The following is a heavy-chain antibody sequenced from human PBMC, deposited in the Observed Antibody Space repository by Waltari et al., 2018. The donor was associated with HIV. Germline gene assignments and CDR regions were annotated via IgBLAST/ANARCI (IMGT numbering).Heavy chain of an antibody. D-gene: IGHD2-15*01. CDR2: FEPEQGKT. CDR3: TTEGLYCSGGTCYSRFDP. CDR1: GYTLSELS. V-gene: IGHV1-24*01. J-gene: IGHJ5*02. Sequence: QVPLVQSGAEVKKPGASVKVSCKVSGYTLSELSMHWVRQDPGKGLEWMGGFEPEQGKTIYAQNFQGRVTMTEYAATDTAYMELSSLRSEDTAVYYCTTEGLYCSGGTCYSRFDPWGQGTLVTVSS.